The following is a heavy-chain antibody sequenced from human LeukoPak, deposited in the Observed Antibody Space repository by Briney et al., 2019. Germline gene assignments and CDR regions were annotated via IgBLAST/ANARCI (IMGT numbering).Heavy chain of an antibody. CDR2: ITGNGAST. CDR3: AGSGSHVY. J-gene: IGHJ4*02. CDR1: GFTFRSYD. V-gene: IGHV3-23*01. Sequence: GGSLRLSCAASGFTFRSYDINWVRQAPGKGLEWVLSITGNGASTNFADPVKGRFTISRDNSKNTAYLQMNSLRAEDTAVYYCAGSGSHVYWGQGTLVTVSS. D-gene: IGHD1-26*01.